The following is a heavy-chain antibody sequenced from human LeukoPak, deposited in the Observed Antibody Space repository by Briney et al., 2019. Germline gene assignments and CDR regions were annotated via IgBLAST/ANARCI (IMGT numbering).Heavy chain of an antibody. V-gene: IGHV3-74*01. CDR3: ARDRGPRTGFMVREAYDY. CDR2: IIIDGSIT. CDR1: GFTFSGYW. Sequence: PGGSLRLSCAASGFTFSGYWIPWARQAPGKGLVWASRIIIDGSITNYADSVKGRFSISRDNAKNTLYLQMSSLRAEDTAVYYCARDRGPRTGFMVREAYDYWGQGTLVTVSS. J-gene: IGHJ4*02. D-gene: IGHD3-10*01.